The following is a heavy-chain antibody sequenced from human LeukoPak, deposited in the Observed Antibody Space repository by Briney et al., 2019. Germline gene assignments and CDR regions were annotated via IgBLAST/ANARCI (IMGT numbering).Heavy chain of an antibody. Sequence: PGGSLRLSCAASGFTFSSYGMHWVRQAPGKGLEWVAVISYDGSNKYYADSVKGRFTISRDNSKNTLYLQMNSLRAEDTAVYYCAKAHASYEFDYWGQGTLVTVSS. D-gene: IGHD1-26*01. CDR2: ISYDGSNK. CDR3: AKAHASYEFDY. CDR1: GFTFSSYG. J-gene: IGHJ4*02. V-gene: IGHV3-30*18.